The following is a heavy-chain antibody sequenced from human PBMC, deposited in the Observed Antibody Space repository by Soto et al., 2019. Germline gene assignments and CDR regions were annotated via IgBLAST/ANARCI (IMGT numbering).Heavy chain of an antibody. D-gene: IGHD2-15*01. V-gene: IGHV3-33*01. J-gene: IGHJ5*02. CDR2: IWYDGSNK. CDR1: GFTFSSYG. CDR3: ARDHIGYCSGGSCYARGDWFDP. Sequence: QVQLVESGGGVVQPGRSLRLSCAASGFTFSSYGMHWVRQAPGKGLEWVAVIWYDGSNKYYADSVKGRFTISRDNSKNTLYLQMNRLRAEDTAVYYGARDHIGYCSGGSCYARGDWFDPWGQGTLVTVSS.